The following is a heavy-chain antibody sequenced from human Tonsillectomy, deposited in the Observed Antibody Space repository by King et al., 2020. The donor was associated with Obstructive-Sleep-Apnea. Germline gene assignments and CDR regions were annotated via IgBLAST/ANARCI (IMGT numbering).Heavy chain of an antibody. CDR1: GFIFSDYY. CDR2: NSSSGSTT. CDR3: ARDKGVNGMDV. Sequence: VQLVESGGDLVKPGGSLRLSCAASGFIFSDYYMTWIRQAPGKGLEWVSYNSSSGSTTTYSDSVKGRVTISRDNAKNSLYLQMNSLRAEDTAVYYCARDKGVNGMDVWGQGTTVTVSS. D-gene: IGHD2-21*01. V-gene: IGHV3-11*01. J-gene: IGHJ6*02.